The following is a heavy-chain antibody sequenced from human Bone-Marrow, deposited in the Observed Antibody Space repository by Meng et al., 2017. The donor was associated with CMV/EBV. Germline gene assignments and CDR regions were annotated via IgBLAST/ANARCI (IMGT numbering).Heavy chain of an antibody. V-gene: IGHV4-39*07. Sequence: GSLRLSCTVSGGSISSGDYYWSWIRQPPGKELEWIGSIYYSGSTYYNPSLNSRVTISVDTSKNQFSLKLSSVTAADTAVYYCARSPSGSAGGYFDYWGQGTLVTVSS. CDR2: IYYSGST. J-gene: IGHJ4*02. D-gene: IGHD1-26*01. CDR3: ARSPSGSAGGYFDY. CDR1: GGSISSGDYY.